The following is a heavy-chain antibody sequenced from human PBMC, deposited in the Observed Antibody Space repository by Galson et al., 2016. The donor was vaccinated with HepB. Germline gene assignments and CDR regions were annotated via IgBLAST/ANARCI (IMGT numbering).Heavy chain of an antibody. CDR3: ARARSRGWSDAFAY. V-gene: IGHV6-1*01. J-gene: IGHJ4*02. Sequence: CAISGDSVSSNSAAWNWFRQSTSRGLEWLGRTYYRSKWYNDYRLSLKTRININADTSRNEVSLQLKSVTLEDTAVYYCARARSRGWSDAFAYWGQGTLVTISS. CDR2: TYYRSKWYN. D-gene: IGHD6-19*01. CDR1: GDSVSSNSAA.